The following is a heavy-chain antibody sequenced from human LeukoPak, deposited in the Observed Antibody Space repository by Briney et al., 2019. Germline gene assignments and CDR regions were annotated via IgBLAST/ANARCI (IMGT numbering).Heavy chain of an antibody. CDR3: ARDLGQYYDTSDNWFDP. CDR1: GFTFSSYW. V-gene: IGHV3-23*01. CDR2: ISGSGSST. D-gene: IGHD3-22*01. Sequence: GGSLRLSCAASGFTFSSYWMSWVRQAPGKGLEWVSDISGSGSSTYYADSVKGRFTISRDNAKNTLNLQMNSLRAEDTAVYYCARDLGQYYDTSDNWFDPWGQGTLVTVSS. J-gene: IGHJ5*02.